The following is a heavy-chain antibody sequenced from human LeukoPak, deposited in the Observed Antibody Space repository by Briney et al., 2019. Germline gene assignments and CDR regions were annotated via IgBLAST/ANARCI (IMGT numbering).Heavy chain of an antibody. CDR2: INYSGST. Sequence: SGTLSLTCTVSGGSISSYYWSWIRQPPGKGLEGMGYINYSGSTNYNPSLKSRVTISVDTSKNQFSLKLSSVTAADTAVYYCARVWAPETYDGMDVWGQGTTVTVSS. CDR3: ARVWAPETYDGMDV. D-gene: IGHD1-26*01. CDR1: GGSISSYY. V-gene: IGHV4-59*01. J-gene: IGHJ6*02.